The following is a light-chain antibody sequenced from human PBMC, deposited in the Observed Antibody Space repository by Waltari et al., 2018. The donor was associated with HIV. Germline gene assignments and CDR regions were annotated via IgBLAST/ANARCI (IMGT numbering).Light chain of an antibody. J-gene: IGKJ2*01. Sequence: DIQMTQSPSSLSASVGDRVTITCRASQSISNYLNWYQQKPGKAPKLLSYAASSLQSGVPSRFSGNGSGTDFTLTISSLQPEDFATYYCQQSYSTPLATFGQGTKLEIK. CDR2: AAS. CDR1: QSISNY. CDR3: QQSYSTPLAT. V-gene: IGKV1-39*01.